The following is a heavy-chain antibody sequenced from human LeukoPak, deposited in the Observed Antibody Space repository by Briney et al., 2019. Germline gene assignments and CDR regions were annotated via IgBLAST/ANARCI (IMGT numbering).Heavy chain of an antibody. CDR1: GFTFSSYE. D-gene: IGHD6-19*01. J-gene: IGHJ4*02. V-gene: IGHV3-48*03. CDR2: ISSSGSTI. Sequence: PGGSLRLSCAASGFTFSSYEMNWVRQAPGKGLEWVSYISSSGSTIYYADSVKGRFTISRDNAKSSLYLQMNSLRAEDTAVYYCAKETAVAGNLFDYWGQGTLVTVSS. CDR3: AKETAVAGNLFDY.